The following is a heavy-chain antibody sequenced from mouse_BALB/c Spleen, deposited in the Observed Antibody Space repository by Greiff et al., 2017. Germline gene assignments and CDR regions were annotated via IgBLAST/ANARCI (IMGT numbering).Heavy chain of an antibody. Sequence: EVQLVESGGGLVKPGGSLKLSCAASGFAFSSYDMSWVRQTPEKRLEWVAYISSGGGSTYYPDTVKGRFTISRDNAKNTLYLQMSSLKSEDTAMYYCASIGTTGAWFAYWGQGTLVTVSA. CDR3: ASIGTTGAWFAY. CDR2: ISSGGGST. J-gene: IGHJ3*01. CDR1: GFAFSSYD. V-gene: IGHV5-12-1*01. D-gene: IGHD2-14*01.